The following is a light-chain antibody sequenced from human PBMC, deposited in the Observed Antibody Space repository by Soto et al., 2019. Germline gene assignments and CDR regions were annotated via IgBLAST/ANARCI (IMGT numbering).Light chain of an antibody. Sequence: QSALTRPASVSGSPGQSITISCTGTSSDDGGYNFVTWYQQHPGKAPKLVIHDVTRRPSGVSNRFSGSKSGTTASLTISGLQAEDEADYYCCSYASSTSYVFGTGTKVTVL. CDR1: SSDDGGYNF. CDR3: CSYASSTSYV. V-gene: IGLV2-14*01. J-gene: IGLJ1*01. CDR2: DVT.